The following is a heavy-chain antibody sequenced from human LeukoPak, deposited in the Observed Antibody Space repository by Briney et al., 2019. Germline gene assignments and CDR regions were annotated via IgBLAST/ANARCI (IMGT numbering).Heavy chain of an antibody. CDR2: IYYSGGT. V-gene: IGHV4-39*07. Sequence: SETLSLTCTVSGGSISSSSYYWGWIRQPPGKGLEWIGSIYYSGGTYYNPSLKSRVTISVDTSKNQFSLKLSSVTAADTAVYYCARDGYSSSSDAFDIWGQGTMVTVSS. D-gene: IGHD6-6*01. J-gene: IGHJ3*02. CDR3: ARDGYSSSSDAFDI. CDR1: GGSISSSSYY.